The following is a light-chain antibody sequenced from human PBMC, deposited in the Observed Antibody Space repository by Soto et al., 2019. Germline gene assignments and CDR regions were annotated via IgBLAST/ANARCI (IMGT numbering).Light chain of an antibody. CDR2: ATS. CDR3: QQGYSSRWT. Sequence: DIQMTQSPSSLSASVGDRVTITCRASQNIRSYLNWYQQKPGKAPQLLIYATSSLQTGVPSRFSASGSGTDFSLVLRDLQPEDSATYYCQQGYSSRWTSGRGTKVEI. V-gene: IGKV1-39*01. CDR1: QNIRSY. J-gene: IGKJ1*01.